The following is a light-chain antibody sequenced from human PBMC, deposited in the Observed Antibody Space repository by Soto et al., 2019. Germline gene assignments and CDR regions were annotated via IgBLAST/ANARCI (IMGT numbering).Light chain of an antibody. CDR3: QQYNNWPALT. V-gene: IGKV3D-15*01. Sequence: EIVMTQSPATLSVSPGERATLSCRASQSVSGNLAWYQQKPGQAPSLLIYGASTRATGITARFSGSGSEPEFTLTISSLQSEDFAVYYCQQYNNWPALTFGGGTQVEVK. CDR2: GAS. J-gene: IGKJ4*01. CDR1: QSVSGN.